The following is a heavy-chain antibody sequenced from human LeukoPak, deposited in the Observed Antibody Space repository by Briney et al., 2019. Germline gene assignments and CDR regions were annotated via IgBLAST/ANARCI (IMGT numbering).Heavy chain of an antibody. CDR1: GYSISSGYY. CDR3: ALWFGDY. V-gene: IGHV4-38-2*02. D-gene: IGHD3-10*01. J-gene: IGHJ4*02. CDR2: IYHSGST. Sequence: SETLSLTCTVSGYSISSGYYWGWIRQPPGKGLEWIGSIYHSGSTYYNPSLKSRVTISVDTSKNQFSLKLSSVTAADTAVYYCALWFGDYWGQGTLVTVSS.